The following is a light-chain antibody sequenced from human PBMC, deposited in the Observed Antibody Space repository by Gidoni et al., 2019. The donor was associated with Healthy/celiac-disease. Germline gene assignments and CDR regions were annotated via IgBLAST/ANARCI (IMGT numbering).Light chain of an antibody. V-gene: IGKV3-20*01. J-gene: IGKJ2*01. Sequence: EIVLTQSPGTLSLSPGERATLSCRASQSVSSSYLAWYQQKPGQAPRLLIYGASSRATGIPDRFSGSGSGPDFTLTIIRLEPEDFAVYYFQQYGSSRPTFGPGTKLGIK. CDR3: QQYGSSRPT. CDR1: QSVSSSY. CDR2: GAS.